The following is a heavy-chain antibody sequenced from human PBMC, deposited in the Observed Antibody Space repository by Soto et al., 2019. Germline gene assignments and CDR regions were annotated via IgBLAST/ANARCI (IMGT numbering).Heavy chain of an antibody. CDR2: MNPNSGNT. CDR1: GYTFTSYD. Sequence: ASVKVSCKASGYTFTSYDINWVRQATGQGLEWMGWMNPNSGNTGYAQKFQGRVTLSRDTSINTAYMELSRLTSDDTAMYYCARTDCLFSTLTSYFDYWGQGTLVTVSS. CDR3: ARTDCLFSTLTSYFDY. J-gene: IGHJ4*02. D-gene: IGHD2-21*01. V-gene: IGHV1-8*01.